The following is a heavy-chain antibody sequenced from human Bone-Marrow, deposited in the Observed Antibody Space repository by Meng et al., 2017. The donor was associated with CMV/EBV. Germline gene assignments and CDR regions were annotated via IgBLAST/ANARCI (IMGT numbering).Heavy chain of an antibody. D-gene: IGHD6-6*01. J-gene: IGHJ6*01. Sequence: ASVKVSCKVSGYTLTELSMHWVRQAPGKGLEWMGGFDPEDGETIYAQKFQGRVTMTEDTSTDTAYMELSSLRSEDTAVYYCATGIAAPYGMDVWGQGTTVTVYS. V-gene: IGHV1-24*01. CDR2: FDPEDGET. CDR1: GYTLTELS. CDR3: ATGIAAPYGMDV.